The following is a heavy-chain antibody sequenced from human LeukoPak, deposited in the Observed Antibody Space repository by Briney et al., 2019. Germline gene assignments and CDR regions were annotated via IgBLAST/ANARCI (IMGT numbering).Heavy chain of an antibody. CDR2: LSTSGDGT. Sequence: PGGSLRLSCAASGFTFTSYAMSWVRQAPGKGLEWVSSLSTSGDGTFYAGSVKGRFTIARDHSMNTLYLQMNGLRTQDTAVYYCAKDPREGYSLTLPYYFDYWGQGTLVTVSS. J-gene: IGHJ4*02. CDR1: GFTFTSYA. D-gene: IGHD5-24*01. V-gene: IGHV3-23*01. CDR3: AKDPREGYSLTLPYYFDY.